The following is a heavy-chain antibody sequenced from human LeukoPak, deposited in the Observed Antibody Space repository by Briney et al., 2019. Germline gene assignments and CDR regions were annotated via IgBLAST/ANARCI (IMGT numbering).Heavy chain of an antibody. J-gene: IGHJ4*02. CDR1: GLTLSSYA. V-gene: IGHV3-30*04. CDR2: ISYDGSNK. D-gene: IGHD3-22*01. CDR3: ARGRFYYDSSGPISGLGGGYY. Sequence: PGGSLRLSWAASGLTLSSYAMHSVRQAPGKWLGWGAGISYDGSNKYYADSVKGRFTISRDNSKNTLYLQMNSLRPEDTAVNYCARGRFYYDSSGPISGLGGGYYWGQGILVTVSS.